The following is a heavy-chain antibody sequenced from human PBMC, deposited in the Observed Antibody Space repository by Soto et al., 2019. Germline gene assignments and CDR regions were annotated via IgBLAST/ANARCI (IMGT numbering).Heavy chain of an antibody. CDR2: IAYDGSLK. CDR3: AKDLKVSGSHYGTLNYYYGMDV. D-gene: IGHD3-10*01. CDR1: GFTFSSYG. Sequence: QVQLVESGGGVVQPGGTLRLSCAASGFTFSSYGMQWVSQAPGKGLEWVAVIAYDGSLKYYVDSVKGRFTISRDNSKNPLYLQINSLRAEDTAVYYCAKDLKVSGSHYGTLNYYYGMDVWGQGTTVSVSS. V-gene: IGHV3-30*18. J-gene: IGHJ6*02.